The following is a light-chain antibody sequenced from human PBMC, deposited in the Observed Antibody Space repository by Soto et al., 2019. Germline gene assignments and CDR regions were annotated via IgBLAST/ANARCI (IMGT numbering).Light chain of an antibody. CDR1: SSDVGAYKY. V-gene: IGLV2-14*01. J-gene: IGLJ2*01. Sequence: QSVLTQPASVSGSPGQSITISCTGTSSDVGAYKYVSWYQQYPGRAPKLIISEVSNRPSGVSNRFSGSKSGDTASLTISGLQAEDEADYYCSSYTSTNLVVFGGGTQLTV. CDR3: SSYTSTNLVV. CDR2: EVS.